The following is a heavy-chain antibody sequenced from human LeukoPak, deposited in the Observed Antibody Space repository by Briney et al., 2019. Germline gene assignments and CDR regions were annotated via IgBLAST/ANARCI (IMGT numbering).Heavy chain of an antibody. J-gene: IGHJ4*02. D-gene: IGHD6-19*01. CDR1: GFTFSSYA. Sequence: PGGSLRLSCAASGFTFSSYAMSWVRQAPGKGLEWVSAISGSGGSTYYADSVKGRFTISRDNSKNTLYLQMNSLRAEDTAVYYCARGPTFDRKYSSGSPDYWGQGTLVTVSS. CDR3: ARGPTFDRKYSSGSPDY. V-gene: IGHV3-23*01. CDR2: ISGSGGST.